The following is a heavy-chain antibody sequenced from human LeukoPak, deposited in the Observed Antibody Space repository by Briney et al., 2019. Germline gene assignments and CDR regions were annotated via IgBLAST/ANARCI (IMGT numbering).Heavy chain of an antibody. Sequence: PGKSLRLSCAGSGFTFSSYFMHWVRQAPGEGLEWVAFISYDGSNEYYADSVKGRFTISRDNSKNTLYLQMNSLRAEETAIYYCAKDPVVRGFIITGGFDYWGQGTLVTVSS. D-gene: IGHD3-10*01. CDR2: ISYDGSNE. J-gene: IGHJ4*02. CDR1: GFTFSSYF. V-gene: IGHV3-30*18. CDR3: AKDPVVRGFIITGGFDY.